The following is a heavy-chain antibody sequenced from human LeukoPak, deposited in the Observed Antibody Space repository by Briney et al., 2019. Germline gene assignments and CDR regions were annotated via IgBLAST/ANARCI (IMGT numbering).Heavy chain of an antibody. CDR2: ISAYNGNT. V-gene: IGHV1-18*04. CDR1: GYTFTGYY. D-gene: IGHD3-22*01. Sequence: ASVKVSCKASGYTFTGYYMHWVRQAPGQGLEWMGWISAYNGNTNYAQKLQGRVTMTRDMSTSTVYMELSSLRSEDTAVYYCARDHYYDSSGYSDAFDIWGQGTMVTVSS. J-gene: IGHJ3*02. CDR3: ARDHYYDSSGYSDAFDI.